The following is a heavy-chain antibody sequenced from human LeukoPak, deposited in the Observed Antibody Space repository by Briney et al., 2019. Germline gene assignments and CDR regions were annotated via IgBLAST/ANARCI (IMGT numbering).Heavy chain of an antibody. J-gene: IGHJ5*02. V-gene: IGHV4-59*01. CDR3: ARAETHYYGSGSYSGGWFDP. CDR1: GGSISSYY. D-gene: IGHD3-10*01. Sequence: SETLSLTCTVSGGSISSYYWSWIRQPPGKGLEWIAHIYYSGSTNYNPSLKSRVTISVDTSKNQFSLKLSSVTAADTAVYYCARAETHYYGSGSYSGGWFDPWGQGTLVTVSS. CDR2: IYYSGST.